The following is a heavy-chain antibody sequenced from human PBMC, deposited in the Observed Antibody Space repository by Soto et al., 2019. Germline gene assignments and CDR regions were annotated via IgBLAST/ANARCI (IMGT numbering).Heavy chain of an antibody. CDR1: GCSISSYY. J-gene: IGHJ4*02. CDR3: ARRLLGTYLDY. V-gene: IGHV4-59*08. Sequence: TSETLSLTCTVSGCSISSYYWSWIRQPPGKGLEWIGYIYYSGSTNYNPSLKSRVTISVDTSKNQFSLKLSSVTAADTAVYYCARRLLGTYLDYWGQGTLVTVSS. CDR2: IYYSGST. D-gene: IGHD1-1*01.